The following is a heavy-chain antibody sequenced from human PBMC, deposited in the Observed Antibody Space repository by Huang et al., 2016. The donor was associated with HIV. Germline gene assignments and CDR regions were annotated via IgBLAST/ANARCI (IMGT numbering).Heavy chain of an antibody. CDR1: GGSITSSNHY. V-gene: IGHV4-39*01. J-gene: IGHJ3*02. CDR2: FYYSCDA. Sequence: QLHLQQSGPGLVRPSETLSLICTVSGGSITSSNHYWGWIRQTPGKGLEWIGNFYYSCDAYDHPSPKNRVSISIATSKSQFSLGLSSVIATDTAVYYCASGEYGKNAYDIWGQGTVVTVSA. CDR3: ASGEYGKNAYDI. D-gene: IGHD2-2*01.